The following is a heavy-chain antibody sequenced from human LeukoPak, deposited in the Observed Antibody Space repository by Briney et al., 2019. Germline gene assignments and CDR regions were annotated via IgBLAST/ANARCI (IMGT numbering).Heavy chain of an antibody. D-gene: IGHD5-12*01. CDR1: AFTFSSYA. CDR2: ISWNSGSI. CDR3: AKEAGYSGYDFY. Sequence: GGSLRLSCAASAFTFSSYAMHWVRQAPGKGLEWVSGISWNSGSIGYADSVKGRFTISRDNAKNSLYLQMNSLRAEDTALYYCAKEAGYSGYDFYWGQGTLVTVSS. V-gene: IGHV3-9*01. J-gene: IGHJ4*02.